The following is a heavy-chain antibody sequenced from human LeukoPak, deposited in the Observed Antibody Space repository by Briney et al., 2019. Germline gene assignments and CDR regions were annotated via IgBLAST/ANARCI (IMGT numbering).Heavy chain of an antibody. J-gene: IGHJ4*02. CDR2: ISSSGSTI. D-gene: IGHD1-26*01. Sequence: PGGSLRLSCAASGFTFSSYEMNWVRQAPGKGLEWVSYISSSGSTIYYADSVKGRFTISRDNAKNSLYLQMNSLRAEDTAVYYCARDQGESGSYSAFDYWGQGTLVTVSS. V-gene: IGHV3-48*03. CDR3: ARDQGESGSYSAFDY. CDR1: GFTFSSYE.